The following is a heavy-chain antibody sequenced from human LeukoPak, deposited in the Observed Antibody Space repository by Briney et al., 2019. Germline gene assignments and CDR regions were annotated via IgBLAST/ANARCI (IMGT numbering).Heavy chain of an antibody. Sequence: PSETLTLTCTVSGGSIISSSDYWGWIRQPPGKGLEWIGSIYYSGHTYYNPSLKDRVTISADTSKDQFSLKLRSVTAADTAVYYCARGRQRGRQRPYYFDYWGQGTLVTVSS. CDR2: IYYSGHT. D-gene: IGHD3-16*01. V-gene: IGHV4-39*07. CDR3: ARGRQRGRQRPYYFDY. J-gene: IGHJ4*02. CDR1: GGSIISSSDY.